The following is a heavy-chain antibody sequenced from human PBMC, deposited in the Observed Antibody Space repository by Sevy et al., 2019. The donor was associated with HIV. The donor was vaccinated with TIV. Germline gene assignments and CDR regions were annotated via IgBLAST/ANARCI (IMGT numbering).Heavy chain of an antibody. J-gene: IGHJ6*02. V-gene: IGHV3-30*18. CDR1: GITFTTSG. CDR2: ISYDGRNK. D-gene: IGHD3-9*01. Sequence: GGSLRLSCAVSGITFTTSGMHWVRQAPGKGLEWVAVISYDGRNKFYGDSVKGRFTISRDNSKNMLYLQMNSLRTEDTVVYYCAKDFTGYNGMDVWGQGTMVTVSS. CDR3: AKDFTGYNGMDV.